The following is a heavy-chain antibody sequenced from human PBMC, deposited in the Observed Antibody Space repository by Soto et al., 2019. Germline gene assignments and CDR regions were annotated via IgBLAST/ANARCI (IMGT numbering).Heavy chain of an antibody. J-gene: IGHJ4*02. CDR2: ISGSGGST. V-gene: IGHV3-23*01. D-gene: IGHD5-12*01. CDR3: AKDDGSGYDYFDY. Sequence: GGSLRLSCAASGFTFSSYAMSWVRQAPGKGLDWVSAISGSGGSTYYADSVKGRLTISRDNSKNTLYLQMSSLRVEDTAVYYCAKDDGSGYDYFDYWGQGTLVTVSS. CDR1: GFTFSSYA.